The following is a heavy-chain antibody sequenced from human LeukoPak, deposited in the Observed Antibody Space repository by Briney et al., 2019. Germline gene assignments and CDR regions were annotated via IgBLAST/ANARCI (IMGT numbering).Heavy chain of an antibody. J-gene: IGHJ3*02. D-gene: IGHD2-15*01. CDR3: ATQTLRYCSGGSCYSVPFDI. CDR2: INTNTGNP. CDR1: GYTFTSYA. Sequence: ASVKVSCKASGYTFTSYAMNWVRQAPGQGLEWMGWINTNTGNPTYAQGFTGRFVFSLDTSVSTAYLQISSLKAEDTAVYYCATQTLRYCSGGSCYSVPFDIWGQGTVVTVSS. V-gene: IGHV7-4-1*02.